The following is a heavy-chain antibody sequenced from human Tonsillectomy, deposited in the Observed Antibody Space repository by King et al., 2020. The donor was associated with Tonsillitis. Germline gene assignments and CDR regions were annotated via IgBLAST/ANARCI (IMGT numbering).Heavy chain of an antibody. Sequence: VPLQESGPGLVKPSQTLSLTCSVSGGSISSGGYYWRWIRQPAGKGLEWIGRINTSGNTNYNPSLKSRVTISVDTSKNQFSLRLTSVTAADTAVYYCARGVGLLDYWGQGTLVTVSS. CDR1: GGSISSGGYY. V-gene: IGHV4-61*02. CDR2: INTSGNT. CDR3: ARGVGLLDY. D-gene: IGHD1-26*01. J-gene: IGHJ4*02.